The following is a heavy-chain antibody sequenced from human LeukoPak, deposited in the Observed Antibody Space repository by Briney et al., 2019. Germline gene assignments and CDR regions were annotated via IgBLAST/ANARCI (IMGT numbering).Heavy chain of an antibody. CDR1: GGSISSYY. Sequence: PSETLSLTCTVSGGSISSYYWSWIRQPPGKGLEWIGYIYYSGSTNYNPFLKSRVTISVDTSKNQFSLKLSSVTAADTAVHYCARLRRYCSGGSCYSGFDPWGQGTLVTVSS. V-gene: IGHV4-59*08. J-gene: IGHJ5*02. CDR3: ARLRRYCSGGSCYSGFDP. CDR2: IYYSGST. D-gene: IGHD2-15*01.